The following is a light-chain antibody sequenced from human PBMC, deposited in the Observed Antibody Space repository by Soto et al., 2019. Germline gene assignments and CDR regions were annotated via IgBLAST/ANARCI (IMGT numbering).Light chain of an antibody. CDR1: SSNIGAGYD. CDR2: VNS. V-gene: IGLV1-40*01. CDR3: QSYDSNLSVV. J-gene: IGLJ2*01. Sequence: QAVVTQPPSVSGAPGQRVTISCTGSSSNIGAGYDVHWYQQLPGTAPKLLIYVNSNRPSGVPDRFSGSKSGTSASLAITGLQSEDEADYYCQSYDSNLSVVFGGGTKVTVL.